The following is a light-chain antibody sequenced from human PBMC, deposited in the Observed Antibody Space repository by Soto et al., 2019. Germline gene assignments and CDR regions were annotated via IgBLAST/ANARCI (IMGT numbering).Light chain of an antibody. CDR1: QSVNSN. CDR3: QQYNNWPYT. CDR2: GAS. J-gene: IGKJ2*01. V-gene: IGKV3D-15*01. Sequence: EIVMTQSPATLSVSPGERGTLSCRASQSVNSNLAWYHQKPGQAPRLLIDGASTRATGIPAMFSGSGSGTEFTLTISILQSEDFAVYYCQQYNNWPYTFGQGTKLEIK.